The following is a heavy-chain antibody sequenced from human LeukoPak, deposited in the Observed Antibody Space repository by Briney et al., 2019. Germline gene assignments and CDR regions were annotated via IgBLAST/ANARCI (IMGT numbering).Heavy chain of an antibody. CDR3: TTDREDTIFGVVITDY. V-gene: IGHV3-15*01. Sequence: GGALRLSCAASGLTFSNAWMSLVRQAPGTGLEGVGRIKSKSNGGTTDYDAPVKGRFTISSDDSKHTLYLQMNSLKTEDTAVYYCTTDREDTIFGVVITDYWGQGTLVTVSS. CDR2: IKSKSNGGTT. CDR1: GLTFSNAW. D-gene: IGHD3-3*01. J-gene: IGHJ4*02.